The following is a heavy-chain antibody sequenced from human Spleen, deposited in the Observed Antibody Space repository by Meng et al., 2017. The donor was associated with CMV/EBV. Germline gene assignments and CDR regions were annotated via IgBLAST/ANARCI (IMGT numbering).Heavy chain of an antibody. CDR2: VIPIFGTT. CDR3: ATPRTWGSLAC. V-gene: IGHV1-69*05. J-gene: IGHJ4*02. CDR1: GGTFSRYA. D-gene: IGHD7-27*01. Sequence: SCKASGGTFSRYAISWVRQAPGQGLEWVGGVIPIFGTTNYAPKFQGRVTITTDESSSTAYMELRSLTPDDTAIYYCATPRTWGSLACWGQGTLVTVSS.